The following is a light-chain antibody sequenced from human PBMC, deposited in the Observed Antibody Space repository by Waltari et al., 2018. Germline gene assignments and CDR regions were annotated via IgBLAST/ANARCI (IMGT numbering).Light chain of an antibody. CDR2: DVS. CDR1: SRDVGGYHY. CDR3: CSFAGSYTFV. V-gene: IGLV2-11*01. J-gene: IGLJ1*01. Sequence: QSALTQPRSVSGSPGQSVTISCTGTSRDVGGYHYVSWFQQHPGKVPKLLIYDVSERPSDVPDRFSGSKSANTASLTISGLQTEDEVDYDCCSFAGSYTFVFGTGTRVTVL.